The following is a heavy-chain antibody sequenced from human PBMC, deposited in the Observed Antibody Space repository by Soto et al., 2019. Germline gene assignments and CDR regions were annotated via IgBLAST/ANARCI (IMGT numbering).Heavy chain of an antibody. Sequence: TLSLTCTVSGGSILNGGHYWSWIRQHPGKGLEWIGYIYYSGSTYYNPSLKSRVTISVDTSKNQFSLKLCSVTAADTTVYYSARVEPDRSGYYCHYCGQGYLVTVSA. CDR1: GGSILNGGHY. D-gene: IGHD3-22*01. CDR2: IYYSGST. CDR3: ARVEPDRSGYYCHY. V-gene: IGHV4-31*03. J-gene: IGHJ4*02.